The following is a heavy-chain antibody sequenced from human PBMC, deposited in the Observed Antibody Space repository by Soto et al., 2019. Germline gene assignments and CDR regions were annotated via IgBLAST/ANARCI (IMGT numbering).Heavy chain of an antibody. D-gene: IGHD4-4*01. CDR1: GFTFSNAW. CDR3: TTGLRKTTVTIYYYYYGMDV. Sequence: GGSLRLSCAASGFTFSNAWMNWVRQAPGKGLEWVGRIKSKTDGGTTDYAAPVKGRFTISRDDSKNTLYLQMNSLKTEDTAVYYCTTGLRKTTVTIYYYYYGMDVWGQGTTVTVSS. CDR2: IKSKTDGGTT. V-gene: IGHV3-15*07. J-gene: IGHJ6*02.